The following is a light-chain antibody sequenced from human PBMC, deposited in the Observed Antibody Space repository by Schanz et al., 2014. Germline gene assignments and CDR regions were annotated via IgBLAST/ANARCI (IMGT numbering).Light chain of an antibody. J-gene: IGLJ3*02. CDR2: DDI. Sequence: QSALTQPPSASGSPGQSVAISCTGTSSDVGGYNYVSWYQQHPGKAPRLMIYDDIKRPSGVSIRFSGSTSGNTASLTVSGLQAEDEADYYCSSFGGSNNPPWVFGGGTKLTVL. CDR3: SSFGGSNNPPWV. V-gene: IGLV2-8*01. CDR1: SSDVGGYNY.